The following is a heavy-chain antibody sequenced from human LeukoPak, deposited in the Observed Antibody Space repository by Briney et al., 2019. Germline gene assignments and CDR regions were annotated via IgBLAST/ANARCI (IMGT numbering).Heavy chain of an antibody. CDR1: GYTFTSYD. CDR3: AREVYYDSRGYYN. CDR2: MNPNNGNT. D-gene: IGHD3-22*01. V-gene: IGHV1-8*03. J-gene: IGHJ4*02. Sequence: ASVKVSCKASGYTFTSYDINWVRQAPGQGLEWMGWMNPNNGNTGYAQKFQGRVTITRNASISTAYMELSSLRSEDTAVYYCAREVYYDSRGYYNWGQGTLVTVSS.